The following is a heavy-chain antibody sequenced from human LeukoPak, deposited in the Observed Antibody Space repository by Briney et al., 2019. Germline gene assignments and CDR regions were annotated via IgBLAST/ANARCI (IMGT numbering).Heavy chain of an antibody. CDR3: ARVSGWYYYYYYMDV. Sequence: SETLSLTCTVSGGSISSSSYYWGWIRQPPGKGLEWIGTIYYSESTYYNPSLKSRVTISVDTSKNQFSLKLSSVTAADTAVYYCARVSGWYYYYYYMDVWGKRTTVTVSS. J-gene: IGHJ6*03. CDR1: GGSISSSSYY. D-gene: IGHD6-19*01. V-gene: IGHV4-39*07. CDR2: IYYSEST.